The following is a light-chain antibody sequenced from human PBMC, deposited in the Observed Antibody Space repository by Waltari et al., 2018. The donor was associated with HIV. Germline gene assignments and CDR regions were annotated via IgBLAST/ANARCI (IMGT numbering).Light chain of an antibody. CDR1: SSNIGHHF. CDR3: GTRDNSRKTVG. CDR2: DNS. Sequence: QSVLTQPPSVSADPGQTVSISCPGFSSNIGHHFVSWYYQLPGKAPKLLILDNSTRPSGSPDRDAASKAGTSATLAISGLQPGDEGDYYCGTRDNSRKTVGFGGGTKVTVL. J-gene: IGLJ2*01. V-gene: IGLV1-51*01.